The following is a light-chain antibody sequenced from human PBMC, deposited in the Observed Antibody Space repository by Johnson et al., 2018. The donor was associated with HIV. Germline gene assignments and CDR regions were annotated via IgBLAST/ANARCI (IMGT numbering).Light chain of an antibody. CDR2: DNN. CDR3: GTWDISLSVL. V-gene: IGLV1-51*01. CDR1: SSNIGNTY. Sequence: QSVLTQPPSVSAAPGQKVTISCSGSSSNIGNTYVSWYQQLPGTAPKLLIYDNNKRPSGIPDRFSGSKSGPSATLGITGLQTGDEADYFCGTWDISLSVLFGTGTKVTVL. J-gene: IGLJ1*01.